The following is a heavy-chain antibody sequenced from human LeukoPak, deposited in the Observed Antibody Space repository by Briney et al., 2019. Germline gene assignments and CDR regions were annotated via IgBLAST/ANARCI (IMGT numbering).Heavy chain of an antibody. CDR3: ARVHHHYYDSSSQFDY. V-gene: IGHV3-30-3*01. D-gene: IGHD3-22*01. J-gene: IGHJ4*02. CDR1: GFTFSSYA. Sequence: GGSLRLSCAASGFTFSSYAMHWVRQAPGKGLEWVAVISYDGSNKYYADSVKGRFTISRDNAKDSLYLQMNSLRAEDTAVYYCARVHHHYYDSSSQFDYWGQGTLVTVSS. CDR2: ISYDGSNK.